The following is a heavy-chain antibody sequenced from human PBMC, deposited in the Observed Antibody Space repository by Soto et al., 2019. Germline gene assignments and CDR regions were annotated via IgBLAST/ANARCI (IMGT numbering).Heavy chain of an antibody. V-gene: IGHV1-18*01. CDR1: GYTFTSYG. CDR2: ISAYNGNT. J-gene: IGHJ4*02. CDR3: ASEKITIFGVVIPGYDY. D-gene: IGHD3-3*01. Sequence: GASVKVSCKASGYTFTSYGISWVRQAPGQGLEWMGWISAYNGNTNYAQKLQGRVTMTTDTSTSTAYMELRGLRSDDTAVYYCASEKITIFGVVIPGYDYWGQGTLVTVSS.